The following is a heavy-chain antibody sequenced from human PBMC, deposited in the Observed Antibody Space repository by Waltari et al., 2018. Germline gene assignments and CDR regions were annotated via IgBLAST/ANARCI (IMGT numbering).Heavy chain of an antibody. Sequence: EVELLESGGGLVQPGGTLRLSCAASGFTFNNFAMSWVRQVPGKGLGWSLDCRGSVGTTYYADSVKGRFTISRDNSRNVLYLQMNTLSAEDTAVYYCAKDRCTDGQCYTYFDYWGQGALITVSS. CDR1: GFTFNNFA. V-gene: IGHV3-23*01. D-gene: IGHD2-8*01. CDR3: AKDRCTDGQCYTYFDY. J-gene: IGHJ4*02. CDR2: CRGSVGTT.